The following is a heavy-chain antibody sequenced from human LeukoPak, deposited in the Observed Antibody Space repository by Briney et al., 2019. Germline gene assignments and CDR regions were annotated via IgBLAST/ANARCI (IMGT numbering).Heavy chain of an antibody. V-gene: IGHV1-18*01. Sequence: ASVKVSCKASGGTFSSYAISWVRQAPGQGLEWMGWISPYNGNTNYAQRLQGRVTLTADTSTSTSYMELRDLRSDDTAVYYCARERNDYDDYWGQGSLVTVSS. CDR3: ARERNDYDDY. J-gene: IGHJ4*02. CDR1: GGTFSSYA. CDR2: ISPYNGNT.